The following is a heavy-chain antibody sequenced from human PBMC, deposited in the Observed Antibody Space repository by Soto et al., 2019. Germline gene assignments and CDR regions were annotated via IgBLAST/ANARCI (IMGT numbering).Heavy chain of an antibody. D-gene: IGHD6-13*01. CDR3: ARGSAGSSPLAEYFQH. V-gene: IGHV3-21*01. CDR1: GFTFSSYS. CDR2: ISSSSSYI. Sequence: GGSLRLSCAASGFTFSSYSMNWVRQAPGKGLEWVSSISSSSSYIYYADSVKGRFTISRDNAKNSLYLQMNSLRAEDTAVYYCARGSAGSSPLAEYFQHWGQVTLVTVSS. J-gene: IGHJ1*01.